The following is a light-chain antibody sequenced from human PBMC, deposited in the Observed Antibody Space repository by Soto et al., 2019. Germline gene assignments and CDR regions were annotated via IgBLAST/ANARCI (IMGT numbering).Light chain of an antibody. CDR1: SGHSSYI. CDR3: ETWDSNTRV. CDR2: LEGSGSY. V-gene: IGLV4-60*02. J-gene: IGLJ3*02. Sequence: QLVLTQSSSASASLGSSVKLTCTLSSGHSSYIIAWHQQQPGKAPRYLMKLEGSGSYNKGSGVPDRFSSSSSGADRYLTISNLVFEDEADDYSETWDSNTRVFGGGTKLTVL.